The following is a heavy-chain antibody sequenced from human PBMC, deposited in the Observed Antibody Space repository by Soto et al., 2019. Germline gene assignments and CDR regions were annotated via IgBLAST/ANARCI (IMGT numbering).Heavy chain of an antibody. CDR3: ARLIAPAMNWFDP. Sequence: ASVKVSCKASGGTFSSYAISWVRQAPGQGLEWMGWISAYNGNSNYAQKLQGRVTMTTDTSTSTAYMELRSLRSDDTAVYYCARLIAPAMNWFDPWGQGTLVTVSS. D-gene: IGHD6-13*01. V-gene: IGHV1-18*01. CDR2: ISAYNGNS. J-gene: IGHJ5*02. CDR1: GGTFSSYA.